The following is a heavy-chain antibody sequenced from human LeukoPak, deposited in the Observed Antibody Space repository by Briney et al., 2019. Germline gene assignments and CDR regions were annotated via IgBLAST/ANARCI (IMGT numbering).Heavy chain of an antibody. J-gene: IGHJ4*02. CDR1: GXTFSSYW. CDR2: IKQDGSEK. CDR3: ARDWHYYDSSGYQPFDY. Sequence: GGSLRLSCAASGXTFSSYWMSWVRQAPGKGLEWVANIKQDGSEKYYVDSVKGRFTISRDNAKNSLYLQMNSLRAEDTAVYYCARDWHYYDSSGYQPFDYWGQGTLVTVSS. V-gene: IGHV3-7*04. D-gene: IGHD3-22*01.